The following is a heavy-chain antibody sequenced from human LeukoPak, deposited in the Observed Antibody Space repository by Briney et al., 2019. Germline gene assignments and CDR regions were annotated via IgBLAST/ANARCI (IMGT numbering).Heavy chain of an antibody. CDR2: IIPIFGTA. D-gene: IGHD4-11*01. Sequence: GASVKVSCKASGGTFSSYAISWVRQAPGQGLEWMGGIIPIFGTANYAQKFQGRVTITTDESTSTAYMELSSLRSEDTAVYYCARFPARHHDYRNTYNWFAPWGQETLVTVPP. V-gene: IGHV1-69*05. J-gene: IGHJ5*02. CDR3: ARFPARHHDYRNTYNWFAP. CDR1: GGTFSSYA.